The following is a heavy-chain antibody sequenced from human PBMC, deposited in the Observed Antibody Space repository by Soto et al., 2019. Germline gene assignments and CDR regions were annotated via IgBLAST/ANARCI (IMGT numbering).Heavy chain of an antibody. V-gene: IGHV3-48*04. J-gene: IGHJ4*02. D-gene: IGHD2-21*01. CDR3: VRGGGGGQFDY. CDR2: ISINSNYR. Sequence: EVQLVESGGGLVQPGGSLRLSCAASGFTFSTYSLTWVRQAPGKGLEWVSYISINSNYREYADSVKGRHTISRDNAKNSLYLQMNSLRGEDTAVYYCVRGGGGGQFDYWGQGTLVSVSS. CDR1: GFTFSTYS.